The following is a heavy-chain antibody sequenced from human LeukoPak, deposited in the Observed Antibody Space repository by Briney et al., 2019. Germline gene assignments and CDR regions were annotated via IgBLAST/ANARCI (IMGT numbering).Heavy chain of an antibody. CDR1: GFTFSSYS. CDR2: ISSSSSYI. D-gene: IGHD1-26*01. V-gene: IGHV3-21*01. Sequence: GGSLRLSCAASGFTFSSYSMNWVRQAPGKGLEWVSSISSSSSYIYYADSVKGRFTISRDNAKNSLYLQMNSLRAEDTAVYYCARDAKIFMGAPYYFDYWGQGTLVTVSS. CDR3: ARDAKIFMGAPYYFDY. J-gene: IGHJ4*02.